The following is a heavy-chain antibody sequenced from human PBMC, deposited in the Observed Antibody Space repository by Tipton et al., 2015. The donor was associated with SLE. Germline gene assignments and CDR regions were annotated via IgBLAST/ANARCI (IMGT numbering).Heavy chain of an antibody. CDR1: TFTFSNYA. D-gene: IGHD5-12*01. CDR2: IRSDGSNR. V-gene: IGHV3-33*01. Sequence: SLRLSCAASTFTFSNYAMHWVRQAPGKGLEWVALIRSDGSNRFYADSVQGRFFISRDNSKSELYLQMTSLRADDTAIYHCAREMMTAGYELGAAFDRWGQGTMVTVS. CDR3: AREMMTAGYELGAAFDR. J-gene: IGHJ3*01.